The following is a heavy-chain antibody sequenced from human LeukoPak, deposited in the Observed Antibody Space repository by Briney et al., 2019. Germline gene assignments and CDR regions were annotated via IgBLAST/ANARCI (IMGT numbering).Heavy chain of an antibody. CDR3: ARGEAYYDRNGLPGAALDF. V-gene: IGHV3-30*04. CDR2: ISYHGRNE. J-gene: IGHJ3*01. Sequence: GGSLRLSCTASGFTFSNHAMHWVRQAPGKGLEWLTVISYHGRNEYYADSVTGRFTISRDNSKNAVSLQLNSLRVEDAAVYYCARGEAYYDRNGLPGAALDFWGLGTLVTVSS. CDR1: GFTFSNHA. D-gene: IGHD3-22*01.